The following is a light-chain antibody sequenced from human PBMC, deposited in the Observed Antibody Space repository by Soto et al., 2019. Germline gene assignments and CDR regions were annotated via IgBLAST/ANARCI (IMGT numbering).Light chain of an antibody. J-gene: IGKJ1*01. V-gene: IGKV1-5*01. CDR1: QSITTW. Sequence: DIQMSASPSTVAACVGDSITINFRASQSITTWLAWYQQRPGKASKLLIYDVSSLQSGGPSRFSGSGSGTEFTLTISSLQPDDFAPYYSQQHQTDSSFGEGTKV. CDR2: DVS. CDR3: QQHQTDSS.